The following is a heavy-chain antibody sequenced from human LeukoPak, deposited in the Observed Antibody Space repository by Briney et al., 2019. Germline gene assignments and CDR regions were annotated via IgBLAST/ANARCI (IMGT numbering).Heavy chain of an antibody. CDR3: ARDSPYSSSWYFDY. J-gene: IGHJ4*02. D-gene: IGHD6-13*01. CDR1: GGSISSGGYY. CDR2: IYYSGST. Sequence: SETLSLTCTVSGGSISSGGYYWSWIRQHPGRGLEWIVYIYYSGSTYYNPALKNRVTISVDTSKNQFSLKLSSVTAADTAVYYCARDSPYSSSWYFDYWGQGTLVTVSS. V-gene: IGHV4-31*03.